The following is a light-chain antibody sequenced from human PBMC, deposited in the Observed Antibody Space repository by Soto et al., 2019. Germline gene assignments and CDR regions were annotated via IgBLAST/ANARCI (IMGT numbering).Light chain of an antibody. V-gene: IGKV3-11*01. J-gene: IGKJ5*01. CDR2: AAS. Sequence: MPQSPATLSVSPGDGAPLSCRASQSVNKNLAWYQQKPGQAPRLLIFAASNRATGIPVRFSGSGSGTDFTLAINRLEPDDFEVYYCQQRSDWPITFGQGTRLEIK. CDR3: QQRSDWPIT. CDR1: QSVNKN.